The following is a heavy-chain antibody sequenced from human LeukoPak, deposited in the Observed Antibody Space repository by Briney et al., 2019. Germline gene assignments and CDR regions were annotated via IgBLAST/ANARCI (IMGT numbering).Heavy chain of an antibody. Sequence: GGSLTLSCEDSGFTFRSYEMNWVRQAPGKGLEWVSSISSSSSYIYYADSVKGRFTISRDNSKNTLYLQVNSLRVEDTALYYCARWGSGEVCWGQGTLVTVSS. D-gene: IGHD4-17*01. V-gene: IGHV3-21*01. CDR2: ISSSSSYI. J-gene: IGHJ4*02. CDR3: ARWGSGEVC. CDR1: GFTFRSYE.